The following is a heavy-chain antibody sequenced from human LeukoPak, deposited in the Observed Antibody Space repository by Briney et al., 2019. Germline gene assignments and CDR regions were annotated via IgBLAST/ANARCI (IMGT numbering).Heavy chain of an antibody. V-gene: IGHV3-74*01. CDR3: ARDYGRSRDYGMDV. Sequence: GGSLRLSCAASGFTFSNYWMHWVRQAPGKGLVWVSRINSDGSSTTYADSMKGRFTISRDNAKNTLYLQMNSLRAEDAAVYYCARDYGRSRDYGMDVWGQGTTVTVSS. CDR2: INSDGSST. J-gene: IGHJ6*02. D-gene: IGHD3-10*01. CDR1: GFTFSNYW.